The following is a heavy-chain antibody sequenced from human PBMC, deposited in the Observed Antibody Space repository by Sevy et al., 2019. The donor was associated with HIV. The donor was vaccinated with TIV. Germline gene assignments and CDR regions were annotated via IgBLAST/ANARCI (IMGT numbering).Heavy chain of an antibody. V-gene: IGHV3-48*03. CDR1: GFTFSSYE. D-gene: IGHD1-7*01. Sequence: GGPLRLSCAASGFTFSSYEMNWVRQAPGKGLEWVSYISSSGSTIYYADSVKGRFTISRDNAKNSLYLQMNSLRAEDTAVYYCARALTGTTGFYYYYGMDVWGQGTTVTVSS. J-gene: IGHJ6*02. CDR2: ISSSGSTI. CDR3: ARALTGTTGFYYYYGMDV.